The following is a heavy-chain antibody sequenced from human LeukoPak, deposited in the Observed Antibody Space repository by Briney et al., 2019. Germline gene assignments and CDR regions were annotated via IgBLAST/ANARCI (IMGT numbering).Heavy chain of an antibody. CDR1: GGSISSYY. D-gene: IGHD4-23*01. V-gene: IGHV4-59*08. CDR2: IYYSGST. Sequence: SETLSLTCTVSGGSISSYYWSWIRQPPGKGLEWIGYIYYSGSTNYNPSLKSRVTISVDTSKNQFSLKLTSVTAADTAVYYCARQAVVTPYNWFDPWGQGPWSPSPQ. J-gene: IGHJ5*02. CDR3: ARQAVVTPYNWFDP.